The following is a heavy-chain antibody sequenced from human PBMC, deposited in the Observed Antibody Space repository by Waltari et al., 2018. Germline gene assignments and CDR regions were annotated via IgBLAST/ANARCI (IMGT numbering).Heavy chain of an antibody. D-gene: IGHD4-17*01. CDR3: ARSATTVTTYDY. V-gene: IGHV1-69*02. CDR1: GGTFSSYT. Sequence: QVQLVQSGAEVKKPGSSVKVSCKASGGTFSSYTISWVRQAPGQGLEWMGRTIPILGRANDEHKFQGIVTITADKSTSTAYMELSSMRSEDTAVYYCARSATTVTTYDYWGQGTLVTVSS. CDR2: TIPILGRA. J-gene: IGHJ4*02.